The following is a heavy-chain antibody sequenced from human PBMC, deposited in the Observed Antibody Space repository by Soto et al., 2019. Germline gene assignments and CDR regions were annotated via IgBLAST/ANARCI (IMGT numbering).Heavy chain of an antibody. CDR1: GASISGFY. CDR3: VGAGTTTLPEWLDP. V-gene: IGHV4-4*07. CDR2: IYATGTT. D-gene: IGHD1-1*01. Sequence: SETLSLTCTVSGASISGFYWSWIRKSAGKGLEWIGRIYATGTTDYNPSLKSRVMMSVDTSKKQFSLKLRSVTAADTAVYYCVGAGTTTLPEWLDPWGQGISVTVS. J-gene: IGHJ5*02.